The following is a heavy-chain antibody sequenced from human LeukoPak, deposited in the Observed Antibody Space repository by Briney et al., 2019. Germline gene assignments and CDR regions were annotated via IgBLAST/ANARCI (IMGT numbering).Heavy chain of an antibody. CDR2: ISGSGGST. CDR3: AKPCYGGNSIGGYFDY. D-gene: IGHD4-23*01. Sequence: GGTLRLSRAASGFTFSSYAMSSVRHAPRKGLEWVSAISGSGGSTYYAGSVKGRFTISRDNSKNTLYLQMNSGRAEDTAVYYCAKPCYGGNSIGGYFDYWGQGTVVTVSS. J-gene: IGHJ4*02. V-gene: IGHV3-23*01. CDR1: GFTFSSYA.